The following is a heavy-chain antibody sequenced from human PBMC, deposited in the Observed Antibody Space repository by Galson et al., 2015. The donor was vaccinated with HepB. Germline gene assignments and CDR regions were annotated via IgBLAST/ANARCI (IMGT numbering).Heavy chain of an antibody. J-gene: IGHJ2*01. Sequence: SLRLSCAASGFTFSSFWMTWVRLAPGKGLEWVAHIKQDGSEKYYVDSVKGRFTISRDNAKNSLYLQINSLRAEDTAVYYCARDGSIAAAPYWYFDLWGRGTLVTVSS. CDR3: ARDGSIAAAPYWYFDL. CDR2: IKQDGSEK. V-gene: IGHV3-7*01. D-gene: IGHD6-13*01. CDR1: GFTFSSFW.